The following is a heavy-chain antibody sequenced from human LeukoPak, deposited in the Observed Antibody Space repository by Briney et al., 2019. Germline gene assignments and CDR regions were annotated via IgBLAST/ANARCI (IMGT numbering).Heavy chain of an antibody. J-gene: IGHJ4*02. D-gene: IGHD2-2*01. CDR2: MSTSGST. Sequence: KPSETLSLTCTVSGDSISSSNYYWSWIRQPAGKGLEWIGRMSTSGSTNYNPSLKSRVTISVDTSKSQLSLNLNSVTAADTAVYYCARHQYQLSALDYWGQGTLVTVSS. V-gene: IGHV4-61*02. CDR3: ARHQYQLSALDY. CDR1: GDSISSSNYY.